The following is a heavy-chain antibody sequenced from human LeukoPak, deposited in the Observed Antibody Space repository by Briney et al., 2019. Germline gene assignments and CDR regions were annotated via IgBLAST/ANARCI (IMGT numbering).Heavy chain of an antibody. CDR3: ARTSYGDYDYVWGSHRAFDY. J-gene: IGHJ4*02. Sequence: SEALSLTCTDSGGSINSTSYYWGWIRQRPGKGLESIGNIYYSGSTYYKPSLKSRVTISVDTSKNQFSLKVSSVTAADTAVYYCARTSYGDYDYVWGSHRAFDYWGQGTLVTVSS. CDR2: IYYSGST. CDR1: GGSINSTSYY. V-gene: IGHV4-39*07. D-gene: IGHD3-16*02.